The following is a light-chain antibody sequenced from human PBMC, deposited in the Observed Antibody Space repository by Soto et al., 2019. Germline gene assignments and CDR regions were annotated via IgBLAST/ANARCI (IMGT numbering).Light chain of an antibody. J-gene: IGLJ3*02. CDR3: AAWDDSLNAWA. Sequence: QPVLTQPPSASGTPGQRVTISCSGSSSNIGRNTVKWYRQLPGTAPKLLIGSSDQRPSGVPDRFSGSQSGTSASLAISGLQAEDEDNYSCAAWDDSLNAWAFGGGTKLTVL. CDR2: SSD. CDR1: SSNIGRNT. V-gene: IGLV1-44*01.